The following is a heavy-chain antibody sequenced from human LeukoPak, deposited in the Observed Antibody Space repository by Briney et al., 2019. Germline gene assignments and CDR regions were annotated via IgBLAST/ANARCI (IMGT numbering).Heavy chain of an antibody. CDR2: IYYSGST. CDR3: AIGGYSFGLLVDY. D-gene: IGHD5-18*01. J-gene: IGHJ4*02. CDR1: GGSISSYY. Sequence: PSETLSLTGTVSGGSISSYYWSWIRQPPGKGLEWIGYIYYSGSTNYNPSLKSRVTMSVDTSKNQFSLKLSSVTAADTAVYYCAIGGYSFGLLVDYWGQGTLVTVSS. V-gene: IGHV4-59*12.